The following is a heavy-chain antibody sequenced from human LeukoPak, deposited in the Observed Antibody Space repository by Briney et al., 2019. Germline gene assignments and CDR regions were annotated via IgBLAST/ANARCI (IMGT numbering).Heavy chain of an antibody. CDR1: GGSIRSYY. D-gene: IGHD1-26*01. CDR3: VGGTYYGGDY. J-gene: IGHJ4*02. Sequence: SETLSLTCTVSGGSIRSYYWNWIRQPAGKGLEYIGRIYTSGSTNYNPSLKSRVTMSVDTSKNQFSLKLTSVAAADTAVYYCVGGTYYGGDYWGQGTLVTVSS. CDR2: IYTSGST. V-gene: IGHV4-4*07.